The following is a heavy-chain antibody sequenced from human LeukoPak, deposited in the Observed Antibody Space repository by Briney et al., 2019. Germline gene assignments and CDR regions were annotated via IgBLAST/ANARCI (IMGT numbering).Heavy chain of an antibody. D-gene: IGHD3-9*01. V-gene: IGHV3-30*02. J-gene: IGHJ6*03. Sequence: GGPLRLSCAASGFTFSNFGMHWVRQAPGKGLEWVALIRHDGNNKYYGDSVKGRFTISRDNSKNILFVQMSSLRPEDTAVYFCAKDGHDILTGYQNHYYMDVWGKGTTVTVSS. CDR3: AKDGHDILTGYQNHYYMDV. CDR2: IRHDGNNK. CDR1: GFTFSNFG.